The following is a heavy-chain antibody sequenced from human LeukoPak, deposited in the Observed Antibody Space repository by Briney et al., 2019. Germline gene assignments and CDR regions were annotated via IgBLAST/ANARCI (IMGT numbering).Heavy chain of an antibody. CDR2: ISAYNGNT. Sequence: ASVKVSCKASGYTFTSYGIGWVRQAPGQGLEWMGWISAYNGNTNYAQKLQGRVTMTTDTSTSTAYMELRSLRSEDTAVYYCARDSKITMVRGVTRPNWFDPWGQGTLVTVSS. D-gene: IGHD3-10*01. CDR1: GYTFTSYG. V-gene: IGHV1-18*01. J-gene: IGHJ5*02. CDR3: ARDSKITMVRGVTRPNWFDP.